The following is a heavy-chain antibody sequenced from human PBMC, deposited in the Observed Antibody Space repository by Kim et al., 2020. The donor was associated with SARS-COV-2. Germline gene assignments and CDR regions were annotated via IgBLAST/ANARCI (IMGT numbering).Heavy chain of an antibody. Sequence: SVKVSCKASGGTFSSYAISWVRQAPGQGLEWMGRIIPILGIANYAQKFQGRVTITADKSTSTAYMELSSLRSEDTAVYHCARADLSSTTLYYYYMAFWG. CDR2: IIPILGIA. CDR1: GGTFSSYA. V-gene: IGHV1-69*04. CDR3: ARADLSSTTLYYYYMAF. J-gene: IGHJ6*03. D-gene: IGHD2-2*01.